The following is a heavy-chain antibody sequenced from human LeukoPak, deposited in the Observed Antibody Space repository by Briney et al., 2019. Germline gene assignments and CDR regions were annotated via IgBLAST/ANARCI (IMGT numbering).Heavy chain of an antibody. CDR1: GGSFRGYY. Sequence: SGTLSLTCAVYGGSFRGYYWSWIRQPPGKGLEWIGEINHSGSTNYNPSLKSRVIISVDTSKKQFSLKLSSVTAADTAVYYCARTRGYAFDYWGQGTLVTVSS. CDR2: INHSGST. CDR3: ARTRGYAFDY. J-gene: IGHJ4*02. D-gene: IGHD5-18*01. V-gene: IGHV4-34*01.